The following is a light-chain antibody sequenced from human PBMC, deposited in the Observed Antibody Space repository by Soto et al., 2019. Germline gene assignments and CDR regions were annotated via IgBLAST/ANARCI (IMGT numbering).Light chain of an antibody. CDR3: ISYTSNSTPVV. CDR2: DVS. J-gene: IGLJ2*01. Sequence: QSALTQPASVSGSPGQSITISCTGTSSDVGGYNYVSWYQQHPGKAPKLMIYDVSNRPSGVSNRFSGSKSGNTASLTISGLQAEEEADYYCISYTSNSTPVVFGGGTKLTVL. CDR1: SSDVGGYNY. V-gene: IGLV2-14*01.